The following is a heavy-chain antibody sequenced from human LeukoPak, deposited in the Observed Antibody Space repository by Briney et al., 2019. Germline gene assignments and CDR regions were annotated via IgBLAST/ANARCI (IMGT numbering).Heavy chain of an antibody. V-gene: IGHV3-23*01. CDR3: ARPYYYDSSGYYGY. J-gene: IGHJ4*02. Sequence: GGSLRLSCAASGFTFSSYAMSWVRQAPGKGLEWVSVISGSGGSTYYADSVKGRFTISRDNSKNTLYLQMNSLRAEDTAVYYCARPYYYDSSGYYGYWGQGTLVTVSS. CDR2: ISGSGGST. CDR1: GFTFSSYA. D-gene: IGHD3-22*01.